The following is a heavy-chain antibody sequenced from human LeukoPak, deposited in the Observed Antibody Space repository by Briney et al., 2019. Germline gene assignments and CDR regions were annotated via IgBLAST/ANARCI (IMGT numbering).Heavy chain of an antibody. D-gene: IGHD3-9*01. Sequence: GGSLRLSCAASGFTFSSYGMHWVRQAPGKGLVWVSRIKGDGSHTIYADSVKGRFTISRDNAKNTLYLQMKSLRVEDTAVYYCVRDWDHFDFDSWGQGTLVTVST. J-gene: IGHJ5*01. CDR1: GFTFSSYG. CDR2: IKGDGSHT. CDR3: VRDWDHFDFDS. V-gene: IGHV3-74*01.